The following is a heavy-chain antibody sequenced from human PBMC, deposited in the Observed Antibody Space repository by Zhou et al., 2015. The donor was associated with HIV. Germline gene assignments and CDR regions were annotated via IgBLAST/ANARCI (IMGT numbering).Heavy chain of an antibody. CDR3: ARLVLTDCSGGSCPPPETYWFDP. CDR2: IIPIFGTA. J-gene: IGHJ5*02. V-gene: IGHV1-69*01. D-gene: IGHD2-15*01. Sequence: QVQLVQSGAEVKKPGSSVKVSCKASGGTFSSYAISWVRQAPGQGLEWMGGIIPIFGTANYAQKFQGRVTITADESTSTAYMELSSLRSEDTAVYYCARLVLTDCSGGSCPPPETYWFDPWGQGTLVTVSS. CDR1: GGTFSSYA.